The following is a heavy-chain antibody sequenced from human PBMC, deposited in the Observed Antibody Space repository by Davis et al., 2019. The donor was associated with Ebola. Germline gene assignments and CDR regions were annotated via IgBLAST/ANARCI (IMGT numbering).Heavy chain of an antibody. V-gene: IGHV3-7*03. Sequence: GGSLRLSCTASGFTFSTYWMSWVRQAPGEGLEWVASIKQDGGEKYYVESVKGRFIMSRDNAQNSLYLQMNSLRAEDTAVYYCARDIREYDFWKGYYSDNYGMDVWGQGTTVTVSS. CDR1: GFTFSTYW. J-gene: IGHJ6*02. D-gene: IGHD3/OR15-3a*01. CDR2: IKQDGGEK. CDR3: ARDIREYDFWKGYYSDNYGMDV.